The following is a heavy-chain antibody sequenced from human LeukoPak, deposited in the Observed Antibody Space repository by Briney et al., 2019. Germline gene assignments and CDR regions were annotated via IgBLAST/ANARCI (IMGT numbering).Heavy chain of an antibody. D-gene: IGHD6-19*01. Sequence: GGSLRLSCAASGFTFSSYGMHWVRQAPGKGLEWVAVIWYDGSNKYYADSVKGRFTISRDNSKNTLYLQMNSLRAEDTAVYYCAGGGKDSSGWYGVDYWGQGTLVTVSS. CDR1: GFTFSSYG. J-gene: IGHJ4*02. CDR3: AGGGKDSSGWYGVDY. V-gene: IGHV3-33*01. CDR2: IWYDGSNK.